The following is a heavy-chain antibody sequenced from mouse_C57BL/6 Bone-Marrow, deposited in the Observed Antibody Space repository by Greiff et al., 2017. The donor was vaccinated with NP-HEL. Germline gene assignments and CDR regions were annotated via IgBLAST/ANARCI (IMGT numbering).Heavy chain of an antibody. V-gene: IGHV10-1*01. CDR2: IRSKSNNYAT. Sequence: EVNVVESGGGLVQPKGSLKLSCAASGFSFNTYAMNWVRQAPGKGLEWVARIRSKSNNYATYYADSVKDRFTISRDESESMLYLQMNNLKTEDTAMYYCVRHNICSNGAMDYWGQGTSVTVSS. CDR1: GFSFNTYA. D-gene: IGHD1-1*01. CDR3: VRHNICSNGAMDY. J-gene: IGHJ4*01.